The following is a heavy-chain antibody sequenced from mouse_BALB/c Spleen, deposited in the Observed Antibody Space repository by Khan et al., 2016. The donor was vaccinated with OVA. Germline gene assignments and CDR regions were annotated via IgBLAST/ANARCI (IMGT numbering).Heavy chain of an antibody. Sequence: QVQLQQSGAELVKAGASVKMSCKASGYTFTSYWMHWVKQRLGQGLEWFAETNPTNGRTYYNEKFKSKATLTVDKSSSTAYMLLSGPTFEDSAVYYCAGIKKIVATYFDYWGKGTTLTVSS. CDR1: GYTFTSYW. D-gene: IGHD1-1*01. J-gene: IGHJ2*01. CDR3: AGIKKIVATYFDY. CDR2: TNPTNGRT. V-gene: IGHV1S81*02.